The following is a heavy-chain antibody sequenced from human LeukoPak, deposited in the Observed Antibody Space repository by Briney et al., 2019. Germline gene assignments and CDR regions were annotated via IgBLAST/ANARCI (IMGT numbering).Heavy chain of an antibody. CDR3: VRGNEIDY. J-gene: IGHJ4*02. V-gene: IGHV3-30*02. CDR2: IRYNGTNK. Sequence: GSLKLSCAASGFTFINYAMHWVRQAPGKVLDWVAFIRYNGTNKNYADSVKGRFTISRDNSKNALYLEMSSLRLEDTAVYYCVRGNEIDYWGQGTLVTVSS. CDR1: GFTFINYA. D-gene: IGHD4-23*01.